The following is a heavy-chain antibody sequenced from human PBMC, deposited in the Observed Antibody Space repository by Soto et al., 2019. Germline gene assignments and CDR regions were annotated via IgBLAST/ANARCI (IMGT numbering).Heavy chain of an antibody. Sequence: EVHLLESGGNVVQPGGSLRLSCAASGFTFSSYAMNWVRQAPGKGLEWVSSISANGRNTYYADSVKGRFTISRDRSKNTLYLQLDSLRVEDTAIYYCAQELASRGCLAMGAPIHTWGHATPLTASS. CDR2: ISANGRNT. CDR3: AQELASRGCLAMGAPIHT. J-gene: IGHJ5*01. D-gene: IGHD5-18*01. V-gene: IGHV3-23*01. CDR1: GFTFSSYA.